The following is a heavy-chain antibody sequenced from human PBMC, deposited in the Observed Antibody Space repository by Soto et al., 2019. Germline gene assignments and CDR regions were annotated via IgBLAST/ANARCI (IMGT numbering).Heavy chain of an antibody. CDR2: VFHNGRT. D-gene: IGHD1-1*01. V-gene: IGHV4-30-2*05. Sequence: SETLSLTCAVSGGSIGSGGYSWSWIRQPPGKGLEWIGHVFHNGRTYYNPSLKGRVGILVDTSRNHFSLNLNSMTVADAAVYYCARWVEVSLDYFDSWGQGIPVTVSS. CDR3: ARWVEVSLDYFDS. CDR1: GGSIGSGGYS. J-gene: IGHJ4*02.